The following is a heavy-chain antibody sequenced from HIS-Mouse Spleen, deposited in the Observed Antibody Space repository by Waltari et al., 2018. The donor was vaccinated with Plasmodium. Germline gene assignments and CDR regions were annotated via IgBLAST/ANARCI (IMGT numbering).Heavy chain of an antibody. Sequence: QVQLQQWGAGLLKPSETLSLTCAVYGGSFSGYYWSWIRQPPGKGLEWIGEINHSGSTNENPDLKSRVTISVDTSRNQFSLKLSSVTAADTAVYYCARGPGDIVATTFDYWGQGTLVTVSS. V-gene: IGHV4-34*01. CDR2: INHSGST. CDR1: GGSFSGYY. D-gene: IGHD5-12*01. CDR3: ARGPGDIVATTFDY. J-gene: IGHJ4*02.